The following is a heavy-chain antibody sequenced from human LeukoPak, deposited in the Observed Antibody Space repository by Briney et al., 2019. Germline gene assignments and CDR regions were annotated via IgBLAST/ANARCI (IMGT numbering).Heavy chain of an antibody. CDR1: GYSINSGYY. J-gene: IGHJ4*02. CDR3: ARWVVDAAMVDY. D-gene: IGHD5-18*01. V-gene: IGHV4-38-2*01. Sequence: SETLSLTCAVSGYSINSGYYWGWIRQPPGKRLEWIGNIYRSGYTYYNPSLKSRVTISVDTSTNHFSLKLWSVTAADTPVYYYARWVVDAAMVDYWGQATLVTVSS. CDR2: IYRSGYT.